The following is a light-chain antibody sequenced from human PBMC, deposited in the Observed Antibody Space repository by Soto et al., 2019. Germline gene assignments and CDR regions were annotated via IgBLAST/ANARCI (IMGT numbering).Light chain of an antibody. CDR2: GAS. CDR1: QSISNY. CDR3: QQSYSTPRT. V-gene: IGKV1-39*01. Sequence: DIQMTQSPSSLSASVGDRVTITCRASQSISNYLNWYQQKPGIAPKLLIYGASSLQSGVPSRVSGSGYGTDFTLTISSLQPEDVATYYCQQSYSTPRTFGGGTKVEIK. J-gene: IGKJ4*01.